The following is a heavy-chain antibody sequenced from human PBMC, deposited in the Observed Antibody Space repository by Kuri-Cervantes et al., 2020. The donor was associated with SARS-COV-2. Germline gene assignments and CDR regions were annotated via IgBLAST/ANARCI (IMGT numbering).Heavy chain of an antibody. CDR1: GFTFSSYG. D-gene: IGHD1-26*01. V-gene: IGHV3-30*18. Sequence: GESLKISCAASGFTFSSYGMHWVRQAPGKGLEWVAFISFDGANQHYEDSVRGRFTISRDNSKNTLYLQMNSLRAEDTAVYYCAKEAIVGAYYFDYWGQGTLVTVSS. CDR2: ISFDGANQ. J-gene: IGHJ4*02. CDR3: AKEAIVGAYYFDY.